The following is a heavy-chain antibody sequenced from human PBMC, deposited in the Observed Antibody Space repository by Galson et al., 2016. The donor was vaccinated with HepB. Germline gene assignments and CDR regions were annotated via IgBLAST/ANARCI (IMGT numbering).Heavy chain of an antibody. J-gene: IGHJ6*03. V-gene: IGHV5-51*01. CDR2: IYPGDSDI. Sequence: QSGAEVKKPGESLEISCKGSGYIFSNYWIVWVRQVAGKGLEWMGIIYPGDSDIRYSPSFQGLVTISADKSIDPADLRWSSLKASDTAMYYCARALNYYYYMDVWGNGTTVTVSS. CDR1: GYIFSNYW. CDR3: ARALNYYYYMDV.